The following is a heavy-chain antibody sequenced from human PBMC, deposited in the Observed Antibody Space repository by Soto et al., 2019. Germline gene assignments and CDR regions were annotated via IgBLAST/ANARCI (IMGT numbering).Heavy chain of an antibody. CDR2: ISYSVDKT. CDR3: VRRAITATTKWGAFDI. J-gene: IGHJ3*02. V-gene: IGHV3-23*01. Sequence: PAGSLRLSCAASDSTFSNYVMNWVRQAPGKGLEWVATISYSVDKTHYADSVRGRFTISRDNSKNTLSLQMNSLRAEDAAVYYCVRRAITATTKWGAFDIWGQGTMVTVSS. D-gene: IGHD1-7*01. CDR1: DSTFSNYV.